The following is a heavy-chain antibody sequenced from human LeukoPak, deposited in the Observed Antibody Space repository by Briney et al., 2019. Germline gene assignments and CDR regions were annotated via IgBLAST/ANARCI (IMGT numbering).Heavy chain of an antibody. CDR2: IYPGDSDT. CDR1: GYSFTSYW. CDR3: ARHDTPDRILDPFDI. Sequence: GESLKISCKGSGYSFTSYWIGGVRQLPGKSLEWMGIIYPGDSDTRYSPSFQGQVTISAHKSISTAYLQWSSLKASDTAMYYCARHDTPDRILDPFDIWGQGTMVTVS. V-gene: IGHV5-51*01. J-gene: IGHJ3*02. D-gene: IGHD1-14*01.